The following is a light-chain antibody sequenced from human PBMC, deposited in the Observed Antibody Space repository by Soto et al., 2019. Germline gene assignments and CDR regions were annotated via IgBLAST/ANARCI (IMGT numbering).Light chain of an antibody. CDR1: QSVSGSY. CDR3: QQYGSPIT. Sequence: EIVLTQSPGTLSLSPGERATLSCRASQSVSGSYLAWYQQRPGQAPRLLIYGASSRATGIPDRFSGSGSGTDFTLTISRLEPEDFAVYYCQQYGSPITFGQGTRLEIK. J-gene: IGKJ5*01. CDR2: GAS. V-gene: IGKV3-20*01.